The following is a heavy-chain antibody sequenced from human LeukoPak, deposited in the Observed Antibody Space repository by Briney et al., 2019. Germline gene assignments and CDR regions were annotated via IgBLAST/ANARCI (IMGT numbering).Heavy chain of an antibody. D-gene: IGHD2-21*01. CDR3: GRVGCGTECYYRMDV. V-gene: IGHV3-23*01. CDR2: ISWTTGRT. CDR1: VLTFTTHA. J-gene: IGHJ6*04. Sequence: PGGSLRLSCATSVLTFTTHAMTWVRQARGKGVEWVSGISWTTGRTFYGAPVKGRFTVNRNNSRDRLYLQMNSLRAEDAAVYFCGRVGCGTECYYRMDVWGKGTTVTVSS.